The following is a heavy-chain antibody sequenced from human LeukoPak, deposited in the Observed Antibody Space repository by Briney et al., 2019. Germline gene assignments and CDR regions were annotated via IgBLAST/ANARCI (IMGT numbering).Heavy chain of an antibody. CDR1: AYTFSTYY. CDR2: INPSDGST. CDR3: ARAHARDYYYYYYMDV. J-gene: IGHJ6*03. Sequence: ASVKVSCKASAYTFSTYYLHWVRQAPGQGLEWMGMINPSDGSTSYAQKFQGRVTMTRDKSTSTVYMELRSLRSEDTAVYYCARAHARDYYYYYYMDVWGKGTTVTVSS. V-gene: IGHV1-46*01.